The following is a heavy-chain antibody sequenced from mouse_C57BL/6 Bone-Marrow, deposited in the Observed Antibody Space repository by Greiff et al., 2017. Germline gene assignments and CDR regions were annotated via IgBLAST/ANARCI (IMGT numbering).Heavy chain of an antibody. J-gene: IGHJ2*01. Sequence: QVQLQQPGAELVKPGASVKLSCKASGYTFTSYWMHWVKQRPGRGLERIGRIDPNSGGTKYNEKFKSKATLTVDKPSSTAYMQLSSLTSEDSAVYYCARTTVVAGDYWGQGTTLTVSS. V-gene: IGHV1-72*01. CDR1: GYTFTSYW. CDR3: ARTTVVAGDY. D-gene: IGHD1-1*01. CDR2: IDPNSGGT.